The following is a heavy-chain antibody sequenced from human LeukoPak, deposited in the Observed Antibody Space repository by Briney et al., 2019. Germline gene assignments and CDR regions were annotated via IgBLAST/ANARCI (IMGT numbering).Heavy chain of an antibody. Sequence: PGGSLRLSCTASGFAFTDYYMSWIRQAPGKGLEWVSYISSSSTYTTYADSVKGRFTISRDNAKNSLYLQVNSQGVEDTAVYYCAKGLSGTNSAFDYWGQGTLVTVSS. D-gene: IGHD1-26*01. V-gene: IGHV3-11*06. J-gene: IGHJ4*02. CDR3: AKGLSGTNSAFDY. CDR2: ISSSSTYT. CDR1: GFAFTDYY.